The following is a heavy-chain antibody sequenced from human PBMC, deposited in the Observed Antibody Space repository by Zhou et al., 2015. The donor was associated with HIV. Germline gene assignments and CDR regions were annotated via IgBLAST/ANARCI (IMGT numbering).Heavy chain of an antibody. J-gene: IGHJ3*01. CDR2: ISYDGSNK. D-gene: IGHD6-19*01. Sequence: QVHLVESGGGVVQPGRSLRLSCAASGFTFSSYAMHWVRQAPGKGLEWVAVISYDGSNKYYADSVKGRFTISRDNSKNTLYLQMNSLRAEDTALYLCAKDRSGPGDDAFDVWGQGTMVTVSS. CDR1: GFTFSSYA. CDR3: AKDRSGPGDDAFDV. V-gene: IGHV3-30-3*01.